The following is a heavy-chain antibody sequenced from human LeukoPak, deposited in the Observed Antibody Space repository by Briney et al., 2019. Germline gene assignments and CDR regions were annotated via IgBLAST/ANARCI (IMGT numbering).Heavy chain of an antibody. Sequence: GGSLRLSCAASGFTFSSYAMNWVRQAPGKGLEWVAVISYDGSNKYYADSVKGRFTISRDNSKNTLYLQMNSLRAEDTAVYYCASRVYSSGWYPPWGQGTLVTVSS. D-gene: IGHD6-19*01. CDR3: ASRVYSSGWYPP. CDR2: ISYDGSNK. CDR1: GFTFSSYA. V-gene: IGHV3-30-3*01. J-gene: IGHJ5*02.